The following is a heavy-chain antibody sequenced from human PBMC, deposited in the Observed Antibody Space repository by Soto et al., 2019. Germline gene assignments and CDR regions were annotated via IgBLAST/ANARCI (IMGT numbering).Heavy chain of an antibody. V-gene: IGHV3-23*01. D-gene: IGHD3-3*01. CDR3: AKDLQYYDFWSGLQIYYYYYGMDV. J-gene: IGHJ6*02. CDR1: GLTLSSYA. Sequence: GGSLRLSCATPGLTLSSYAMIWVRQAPGKGLEWVSAISGSGGSTYYADSVKGRFTISRDNSKNTLYLQMNSLRAEDTAVYYCAKDLQYYDFWSGLQIYYYYYGMDVWGQGTTVTVSS. CDR2: ISGSGGST.